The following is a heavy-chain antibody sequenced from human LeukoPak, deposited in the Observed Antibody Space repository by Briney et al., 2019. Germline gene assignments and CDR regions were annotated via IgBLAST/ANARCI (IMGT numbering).Heavy chain of an antibody. Sequence: SQTLSLTFAISGDSVSSNSVTWNWIRQAPSRGLEWLGRTYYRSKWLNDYVDSVKNRLTINPDTSKNQFSLQLTSVTPEDTAVYYCARYSKSSDRDFDYWGQGTQATVSS. J-gene: IGHJ4*02. D-gene: IGHD6-6*01. CDR2: TYYRSKWLN. CDR3: ARYSKSSDRDFDY. CDR1: GDSVSSNSVT. V-gene: IGHV6-1*01.